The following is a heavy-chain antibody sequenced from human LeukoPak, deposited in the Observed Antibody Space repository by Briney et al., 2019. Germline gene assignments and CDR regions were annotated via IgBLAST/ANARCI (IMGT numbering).Heavy chain of an antibody. D-gene: IGHD3-10*01. Sequence: PSGTLSLTCAVSGGSFSSSNWWSWVRKPPGKGLEWIGEIYHSGSTNYNPSLKSRVTISVDKSKNQFSLKLSSVTAADTVVYYCASFASPGYYYYGMDVWGQGTTVTVSS. CDR1: GGSFSSSNW. J-gene: IGHJ6*02. CDR3: ASFASPGYYYYGMDV. V-gene: IGHV4-4*02. CDR2: IYHSGST.